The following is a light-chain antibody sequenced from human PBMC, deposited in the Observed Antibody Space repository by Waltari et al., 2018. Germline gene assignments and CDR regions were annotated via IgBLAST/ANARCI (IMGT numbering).Light chain of an antibody. J-gene: IGKJ1*01. Sequence: EIVLTQSPGTLSLSPGGRATLSCRASQVVGKYLAWYQQRPGQAPRRLLYHTSIRATCIPDRFSGSGYWTDFTLTISRLEPEDFAVYYCQKYDFLPATFGQGTTVEIK. CDR2: HTS. CDR3: QKYDFLPAT. CDR1: QVVGKY. V-gene: IGKV3-20*01.